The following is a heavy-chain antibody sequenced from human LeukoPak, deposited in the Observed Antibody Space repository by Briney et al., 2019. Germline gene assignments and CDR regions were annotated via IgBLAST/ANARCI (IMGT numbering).Heavy chain of an antibody. V-gene: IGHV4-59*08. J-gene: IGHJ3*02. CDR1: GGSISSYY. CDR2: IYYSGST. D-gene: IGHD3-10*01. Sequence: SETLSLTCTVSGGSISSYYWSWIRQPPGKGLEWIGYIYYSGSTNYNPSLKSRVTISVDTSKNQFSLKLSSVTAADTAVYYCARQLRGVHGTTLYGSGSYYADAFDIWGHGTMVTVSS. CDR3: ARQLRGVHGTTLYGSGSYYADAFDI.